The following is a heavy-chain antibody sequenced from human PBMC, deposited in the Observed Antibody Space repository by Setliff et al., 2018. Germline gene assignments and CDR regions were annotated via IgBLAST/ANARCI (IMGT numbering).Heavy chain of an antibody. CDR2: INPSGGST. Sequence: ASVKVSCKASGYTFTSYAMNWVRQAPGQGLEWMGIINPSGGSTSYAQKFQGRVTMTRDTSTSTVYMELSSLRSEDTAVYYCARDWNADSGSYDYYYGMDVWGQGTTVTVSS. J-gene: IGHJ6*02. D-gene: IGHD1-26*01. CDR3: ARDWNADSGSYDYYYGMDV. V-gene: IGHV1-46*01. CDR1: GYTFTSYA.